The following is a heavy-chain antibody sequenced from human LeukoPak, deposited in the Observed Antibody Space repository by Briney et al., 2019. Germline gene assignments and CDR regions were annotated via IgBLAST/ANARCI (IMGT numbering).Heavy chain of an antibody. V-gene: IGHV3-48*04. CDR1: GFTFSSYN. CDR3: ARDPPALEDFDY. Sequence: GGSLRLSCAASGFTFSSYNMNWVRQAPGKGLEWVSYISGRGNTIKYADSVKGRFTISSDNGKNSLYLHMSSLRAEDTAVYYCARDPPALEDFDYWGQGTQVTVSS. CDR2: ISGRGNTI. J-gene: IGHJ4*02.